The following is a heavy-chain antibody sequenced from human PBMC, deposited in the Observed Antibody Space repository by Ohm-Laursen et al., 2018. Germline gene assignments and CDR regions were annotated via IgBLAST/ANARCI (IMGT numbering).Heavy chain of an antibody. D-gene: IGHD3-22*01. CDR2: IIPILGIA. J-gene: IGHJ4*02. CDR1: GGTFSSYA. V-gene: IGHV1-69*04. Sequence: SSVKVSCKASGGTFSSYAISWVRQAPGQGLEWMGRIIPILGIANYAQKFQGRVTITADKSTSTAYMELSSLRSEDTAAYYCARDGGSGYYDSSGYLSNDKDYWGQGTLVTVSS. CDR3: ARDGGSGYYDSSGYLSNDKDY.